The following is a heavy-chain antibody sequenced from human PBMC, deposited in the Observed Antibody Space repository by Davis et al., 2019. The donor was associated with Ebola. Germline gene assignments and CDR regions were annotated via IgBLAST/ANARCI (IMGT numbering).Heavy chain of an antibody. D-gene: IGHD3-3*01. V-gene: IGHV4-59*01. CDR2: IYYSGST. Sequence: PSETLSLTCTVSGGSISSYYWSWIRQPPGKGLEWIGYIYYSGSTNYNPSLKSRVTISVDTSKNQFSLKLSSVTAADTAVYYCARGPRYYDFWSGYYPNNWFDPWGQGTLVTVSS. J-gene: IGHJ5*02. CDR1: GGSISSYY. CDR3: ARGPRYYDFWSGYYPNNWFDP.